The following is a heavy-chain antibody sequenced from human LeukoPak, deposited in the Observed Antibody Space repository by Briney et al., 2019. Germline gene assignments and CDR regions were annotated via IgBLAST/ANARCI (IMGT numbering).Heavy chain of an antibody. D-gene: IGHD2-2*01. V-gene: IGHV4-4*07. J-gene: IGHJ5*02. CDR1: GYSISSGYY. CDR3: ARDFYCSSTTCNNWFDP. Sequence: SETLSLTCTVSGYSISSGYYWSWIRQPVGKGLEWIGRIYTSGSTNYNPSLKSRVTMSVDTSKNQFSLKLSSVTAADTALYYCARDFYCSSTTCNNWFDPWGQGTLVSVSS. CDR2: IYTSGST.